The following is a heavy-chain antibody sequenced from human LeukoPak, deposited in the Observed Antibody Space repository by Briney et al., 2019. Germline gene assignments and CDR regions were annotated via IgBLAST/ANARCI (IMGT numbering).Heavy chain of an antibody. Sequence: SETLSLTCAVYGGSFSGYYWSWIRQPPGKGLEWIGSIYYSGSTYYNPSLKSRVTISVDTSKNQFSLKLSSVTAADTAAYYCASARDRRLQYFQRWGQGTLVTVSS. CDR3: ASARDRRLQYFQR. CDR2: IYYSGST. J-gene: IGHJ1*01. V-gene: IGHV4-34*01. CDR1: GGSFSGYY. D-gene: IGHD2-15*01.